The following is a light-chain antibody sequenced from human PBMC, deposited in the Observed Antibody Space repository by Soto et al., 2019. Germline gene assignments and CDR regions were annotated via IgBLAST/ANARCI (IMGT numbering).Light chain of an antibody. Sequence: EIVMTQSPATLSVSPGDRATLSCRASQRVYNHLAWYQQKPGQAPRLLIYGASTRATGIPARFSGSRSGTAFTPPISRLQSADFSVHFCQQYNNWPPVTFGPGTKVDI. CDR2: GAS. CDR3: QQYNNWPPVT. V-gene: IGKV3-15*01. CDR1: QRVYNH. J-gene: IGKJ3*01.